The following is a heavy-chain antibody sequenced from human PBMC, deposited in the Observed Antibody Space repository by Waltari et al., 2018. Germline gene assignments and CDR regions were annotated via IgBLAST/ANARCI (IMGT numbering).Heavy chain of an antibody. Sequence: QLQLQESGPGLVKSSGTLSLTCAVSGDSISRSTYYWVWPRQPPGKESAWIGTIYPSGDTYEQGALESGVRMCLGRSTNHFSMALRSVTAAGTAVNYCGRRGDWVPRDAFDIWGQGTVVTGSS. CDR2: IYPSGDT. CDR3: GRRGDWVPRDAFDI. CDR1: GDSISRSTYY. J-gene: IGHJ3*02. D-gene: IGHD3-9*01. V-gene: IGHV4-39*02.